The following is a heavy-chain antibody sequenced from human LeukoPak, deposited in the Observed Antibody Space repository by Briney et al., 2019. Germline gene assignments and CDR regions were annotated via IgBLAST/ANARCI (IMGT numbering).Heavy chain of an antibody. D-gene: IGHD1-26*01. J-gene: IGHJ5*02. CDR3: ARDIRWEPGP. CDR2: ISSSGNTI. CDR1: GFTFSSYE. V-gene: IGHV3-48*03. Sequence: GSSLRLSCAASGFTFSSYEMNWVRQAPGKGLEWVSYISSSGNTIYYADSVKGRFTISRDNAKNSLYLQMNSLRAEDTAIYYCARDIRWEPGPWGQGTLVTVSS.